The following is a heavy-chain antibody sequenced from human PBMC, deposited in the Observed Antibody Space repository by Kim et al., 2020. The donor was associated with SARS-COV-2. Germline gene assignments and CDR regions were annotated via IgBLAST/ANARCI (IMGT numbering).Heavy chain of an antibody. Sequence: SETLSLTCTVSGGSISSYYWSWIRQPPGKGLEWIGYIYYSGSTNYNPSLKSRVTISVDTSKNQFSLKLSSVTAADTAVYYCARHLDYGDYFNYWGQGTLVTVSS. V-gene: IGHV4-59*08. J-gene: IGHJ4*02. D-gene: IGHD4-17*01. CDR1: GGSISSYY. CDR2: IYYSGST. CDR3: ARHLDYGDYFNY.